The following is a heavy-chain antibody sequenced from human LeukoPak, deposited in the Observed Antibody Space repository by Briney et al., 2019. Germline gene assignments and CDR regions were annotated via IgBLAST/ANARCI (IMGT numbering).Heavy chain of an antibody. CDR1: GGTFTSYA. Sequence: SGKVSCKASGGTFTSYAISWVRQAPGQGLEWMGGIIPIFGIANYAQKFQGRVTITADKSTSTAYMELSSLRSEDTAVYYCAGAGYSYAKEGFFDYWGQGTLVTVSS. D-gene: IGHD5-18*01. CDR2: IIPIFGIA. J-gene: IGHJ4*02. CDR3: AGAGYSYAKEGFFDY. V-gene: IGHV1-69*10.